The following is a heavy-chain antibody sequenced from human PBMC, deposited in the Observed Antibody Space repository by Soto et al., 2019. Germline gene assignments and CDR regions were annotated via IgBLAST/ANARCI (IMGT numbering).Heavy chain of an antibody. CDR3: ARESEDLTSNFDY. V-gene: IGHV3-21*06. J-gene: IGHJ4*02. CDR2: ISSTTNYI. Sequence: PWWSLRLSCSASVFIFTRYSMNWFRQAPGKGLEWVSSISSTTNYIYYGDSMKGRFTISRDNAKNSLYLEMNSLRAEDTAVYYCARESEDLTSNFDYWGQGTLVTVSS. CDR1: VFIFTRYS.